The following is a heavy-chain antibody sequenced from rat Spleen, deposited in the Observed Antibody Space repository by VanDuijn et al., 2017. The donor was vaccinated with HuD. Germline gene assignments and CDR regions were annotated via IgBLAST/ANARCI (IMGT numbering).Heavy chain of an antibody. V-gene: IGHV5-25*01. Sequence: EVQLVESGGGLVQPGRSMKLSCAASGFTFRNYYMAWVRQAPTKDLEWVASISSDGGNTYYRDSVKGRLTISRDNARSALYLQMNILRSEDTATYYCTRGGNYDLDYWGRGVMVTVSS. CDR1: GFTFRNYY. CDR2: ISSDGGNT. J-gene: IGHJ2*01. CDR3: TRGGNYDLDY. D-gene: IGHD1-10*01.